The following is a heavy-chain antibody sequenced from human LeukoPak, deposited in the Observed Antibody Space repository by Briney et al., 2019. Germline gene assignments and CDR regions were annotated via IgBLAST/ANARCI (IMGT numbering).Heavy chain of an antibody. CDR2: VSGSGSTV. CDR3: VRQFAS. CDR1: GFTFSDHI. V-gene: IGHV3-48*01. J-gene: IGHJ4*02. Sequence: PGGSLGLSCAASGFTFSDHIMNWVCQLPGKRLEWVAYVSGSGSTVYYADSVKGRFTISRDNGKSSLYLQMNSLRVEDTALYYCVRQFASWGQGTLVTVSS.